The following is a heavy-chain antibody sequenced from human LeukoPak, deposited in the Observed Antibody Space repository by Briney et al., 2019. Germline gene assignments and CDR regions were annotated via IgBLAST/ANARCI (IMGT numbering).Heavy chain of an antibody. V-gene: IGHV4-59*01. J-gene: IGHJ4*02. Sequence: SETLSLTCTVSGGSLSSYYWSWIRQPPGKGLEWIGYIYYSGSTNYNPSLKSRVTISVDTSKNQFSLKLSSVTAADTAVYYCARERSSWYVDYWGQRTLVTVSS. CDR2: IYYSGST. CDR3: ARERSSWYVDY. CDR1: GGSLSSYY. D-gene: IGHD6-13*01.